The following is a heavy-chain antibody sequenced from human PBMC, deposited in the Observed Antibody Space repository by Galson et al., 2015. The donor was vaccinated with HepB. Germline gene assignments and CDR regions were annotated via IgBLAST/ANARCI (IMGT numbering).Heavy chain of an antibody. CDR1: GFTFDDYT. CDR3: AKNEGGGRNTYYYYYGMDV. CDR2: ISWDGGST. Sequence: SLRLSCAASGFTFDDYTMHWVRQAPGKGLEWVSLISWDGGSTYYADSVKGRFTISRDNSKNSLYLQMNSLRTEDTALYYCAKNEGGGRNTYYYYYGMDVWGQGTTVTVSS. V-gene: IGHV3-43*01. D-gene: IGHD3-16*01. J-gene: IGHJ6*02.